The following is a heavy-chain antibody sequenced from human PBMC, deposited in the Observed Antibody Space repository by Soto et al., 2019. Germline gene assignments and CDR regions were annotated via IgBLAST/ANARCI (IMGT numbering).Heavy chain of an antibody. CDR3: ARGQYSSSWYDLSSWFDP. CDR1: GGSISSGGYY. J-gene: IGHJ5*02. D-gene: IGHD6-13*01. CDR2: IYYSGST. Sequence: SETLSLTCTVSGGSISSGGYYWSWIRQHPGKGLEWIGYIYYSGSTYYNPSLKSRVTISVDTSKNQFSLKLSSVTAADTAVYYCARGQYSSSWYDLSSWFDPWGQGTLVTVSS. V-gene: IGHV4-31*03.